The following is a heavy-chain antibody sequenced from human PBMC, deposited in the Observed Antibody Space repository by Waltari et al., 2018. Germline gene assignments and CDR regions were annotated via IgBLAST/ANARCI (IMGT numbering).Heavy chain of an antibody. CDR1: GGSISSYY. J-gene: IGHJ5*02. CDR2: IYYSGST. CDR3: ARGAEYSSGWYWFDP. V-gene: IGHV4-59*01. Sequence: QVQLQESGPGLGKPSETLSLTCTVSGGSISSYYWSWSRRPPGKGLEWIGYIYYSGSTNYNPSLKSRVTISVDTSKNQFSLKLSSVTAADTAVYYCARGAEYSSGWYWFDPWGQGTLVTVSS. D-gene: IGHD6-19*01.